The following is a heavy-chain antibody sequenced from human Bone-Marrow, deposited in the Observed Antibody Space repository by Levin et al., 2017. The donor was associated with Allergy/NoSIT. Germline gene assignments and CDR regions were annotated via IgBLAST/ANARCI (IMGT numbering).Heavy chain of an antibody. CDR1: GFTFSSYT. Sequence: GESLKISCAASGFTFSSYTMNWVRQAPGTGLEWVSYISTSSSTIHYADSVKGRFTISRDNAKNSLYLQMNSLRAEDTAVYYCASSGSYRFDYWGQGTLVTVSS. CDR2: ISTSSSTI. J-gene: IGHJ4*02. D-gene: IGHD1-26*01. CDR3: ASSGSYRFDY. V-gene: IGHV3-48*01.